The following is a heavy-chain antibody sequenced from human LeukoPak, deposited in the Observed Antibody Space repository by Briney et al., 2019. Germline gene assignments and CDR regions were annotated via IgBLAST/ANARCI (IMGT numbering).Heavy chain of an antibody. CDR3: ATYSSGWYANWFDP. Sequence: GASVKVSCKASGYTFTSYDINWVRQATGQGLEWMGWMNPNSGNTGYAQKFQGRVTMTRNTSISTAYMELSSLRSEDTAVYYCATYSSGWYANWFDPWGQGTLVTVSS. J-gene: IGHJ5*02. CDR2: MNPNSGNT. V-gene: IGHV1-8*01. CDR1: GYTFTSYD. D-gene: IGHD6-19*01.